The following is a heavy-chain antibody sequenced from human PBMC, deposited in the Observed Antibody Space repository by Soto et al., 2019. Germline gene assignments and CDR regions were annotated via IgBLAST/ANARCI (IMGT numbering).Heavy chain of an antibody. J-gene: IGHJ4*02. CDR2: IHYRGTT. V-gene: IGHV4-61*08. CDR1: GSSVSSGGDY. D-gene: IGHD3-10*01. Sequence: SETLSLPRTVSGSSVSSGGDYWSWIRQPPGTGLEWIGYIHYRGTTNYNPSLKSRVTLSVDMSKIQLYLKLRSVAAADTAVYYCARATHASGTYTFDYWGQGTLVTSPQ. CDR3: ARATHASGTYTFDY.